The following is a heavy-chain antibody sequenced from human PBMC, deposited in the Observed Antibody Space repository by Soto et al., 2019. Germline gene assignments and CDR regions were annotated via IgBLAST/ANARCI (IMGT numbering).Heavy chain of an antibody. CDR3: ATDPSAMAKPYNWFDP. Sequence: PSETLSLTCTVSGGSISSYYWSWIRQPPGKGLEGIGYIYYSGSTNYNPALKSRVTISVDTSKNQCSLKLSSVTAADTAVYYCATDPSAMAKPYNWFDPWGQGTLVTVSS. D-gene: IGHD5-18*01. V-gene: IGHV4-59*01. J-gene: IGHJ5*02. CDR1: GGSISSYY. CDR2: IYYSGST.